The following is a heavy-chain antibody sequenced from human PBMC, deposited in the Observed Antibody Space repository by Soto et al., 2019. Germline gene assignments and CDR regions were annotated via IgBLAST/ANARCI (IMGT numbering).Heavy chain of an antibody. CDR2: IYYSGST. CDR1: GGSISSYY. V-gene: IGHV4-59*01. J-gene: IGHJ4*02. D-gene: IGHD3-10*01. Sequence: SETLSLTCTVSGGSISSYYWSWIRQPPGKGLEWIGYIYYSGSTNYNPSLKSRVTISVDTSKNQFSLKLSSVTAADTAVYYCARGGTMVRGPNFDYWGQGTLVTVSS. CDR3: ARGGTMVRGPNFDY.